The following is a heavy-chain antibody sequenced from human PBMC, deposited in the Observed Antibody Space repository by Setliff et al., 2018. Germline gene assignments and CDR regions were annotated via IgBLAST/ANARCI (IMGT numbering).Heavy chain of an antibody. Sequence: GGSLRLSCAASGFSFRTFSMHWVRQAPGKGLEWVSSISPDSIHIYYADSVKGRFTVFRGNAGNSVHLQMNNLRVDDAAIYYCASPPIRQYNYYMDVWGKGTTVTVSS. J-gene: IGHJ6*04. CDR2: ISPDSIHI. V-gene: IGHV3-21*04. D-gene: IGHD1-20*01. CDR3: ASPPIRQYNYYMDV. CDR1: GFSFRTFS.